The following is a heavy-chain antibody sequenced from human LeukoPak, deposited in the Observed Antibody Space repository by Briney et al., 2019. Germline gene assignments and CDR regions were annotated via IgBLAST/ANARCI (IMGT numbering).Heavy chain of an antibody. V-gene: IGHV4-39*02. CDR3: AREIDIVVVPAAISGGIDP. J-gene: IGHJ5*02. CDR2: IYYSGST. D-gene: IGHD2-2*01. CDR1: GGSISSSSYY. Sequence: SETLSLTCTVSGGSISSSSYYWGWIRQPPGKGLEWIGSIYYSGSTYYNPSLKSRVTISVDTSKNQFSLKLSSVTAADTAVYYCAREIDIVVVPAAISGGIDPWGQGTLVTVSS.